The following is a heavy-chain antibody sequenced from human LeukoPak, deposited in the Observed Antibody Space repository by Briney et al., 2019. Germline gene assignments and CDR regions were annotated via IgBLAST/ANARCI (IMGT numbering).Heavy chain of an antibody. Sequence: SETLSLTCTVSGASFSSSTYYWGWIRQPPGKGLEWMGSIYSSGSTYYNPSLKSRVTISVDTSKNQFSLKLSSVTAADTAVYYCARRREIFAYDFDYWGQGILVTVSS. CDR3: ARRREIFAYDFDY. V-gene: IGHV4-39*07. D-gene: IGHD5-24*01. J-gene: IGHJ4*02. CDR2: IYSSGST. CDR1: GASFSSSTYY.